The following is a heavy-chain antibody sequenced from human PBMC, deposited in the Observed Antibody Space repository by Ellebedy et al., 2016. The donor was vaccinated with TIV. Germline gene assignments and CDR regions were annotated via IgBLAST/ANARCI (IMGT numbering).Heavy chain of an antibody. CDR3: ATLTGEYYDSSGYFYK. CDR1: GGSITITNW. D-gene: IGHD3-22*01. CDR2: IYHSGST. J-gene: IGHJ4*02. Sequence: SETLSLTCAVSGGSITITNWWSWVRQSPGKGLEWIGEIYHSGSTTYNPSLTSRVTISVDKSKNQFSLNLTSVTAADTAVYYCATLTGEYYDSSGYFYKWGQGTLVTVPS. V-gene: IGHV4-4*02.